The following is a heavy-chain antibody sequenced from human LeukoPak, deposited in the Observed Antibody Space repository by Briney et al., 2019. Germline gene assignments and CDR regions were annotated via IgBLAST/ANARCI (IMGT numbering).Heavy chain of an antibody. V-gene: IGHV1-46*01. CDR2: INPSGGST. CDR3: ARGSDSSGYHGEEAFDI. Sequence: ASVKVSCKASGYTFTGYYMHWVRQAPGQGLEWMGIINPSGGSTSYAQKFQGRVTMTRDMSTSTVYMELSSLRSEDTAVYYCARGSDSSGYHGEEAFDIWGQGTMVTVSS. J-gene: IGHJ3*02. D-gene: IGHD3-22*01. CDR1: GYTFTGYY.